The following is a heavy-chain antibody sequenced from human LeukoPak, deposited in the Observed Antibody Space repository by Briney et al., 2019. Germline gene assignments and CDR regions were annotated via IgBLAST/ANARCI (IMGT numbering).Heavy chain of an antibody. CDR2: IIPIFGIA. D-gene: IGHD6-13*01. V-gene: IGHV1-69*05. CDR3: ARAIAAAGYFDY. Sequence: SVKVSCKASGGTFSSYAISWVRQAPGQGLEWMGRIIPIFGIANYAQKFQGRVTITTDESTSTAYMELSSLRSEDTAVYYCARAIAAAGYFDYWGQGTLVTVSS. CDR1: GGTFSSYA. J-gene: IGHJ4*02.